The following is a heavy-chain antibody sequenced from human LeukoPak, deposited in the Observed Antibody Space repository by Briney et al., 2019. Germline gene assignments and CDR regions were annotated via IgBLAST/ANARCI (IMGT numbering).Heavy chain of an antibody. CDR2: IYYSGNT. D-gene: IGHD6-6*01. V-gene: IGHV4-39*07. CDR1: GGSISSSGSY. Sequence: SETLSLTCTVSGGSISSSGSYWGWIRQPPGKGLEWIGSIYYSGNTYNPSLKSRVTISVDTSKNQFSLNLTSVNAAHTAVYYCAGVMAARREDLNWFDPWGQGTLVTVSS. CDR3: AGVMAARREDLNWFDP. J-gene: IGHJ5*02.